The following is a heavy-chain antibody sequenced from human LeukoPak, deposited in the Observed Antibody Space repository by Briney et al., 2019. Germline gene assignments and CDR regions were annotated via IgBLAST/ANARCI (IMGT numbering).Heavy chain of an antibody. V-gene: IGHV3-66*01. Sequence: GGSLRLSCAASGFTVSSNYMSWVRQAPGKGLEWVSVIYSGGSTYYADSVKGRFTISRDNSKNTLYLQMNSLRAEDTAVYYCARGVIAAGYYYYGMDVWGQGTTVTVS. CDR2: IYSGGST. CDR1: GFTVSSNY. CDR3: ARGVIAAGYYYYGMDV. D-gene: IGHD6-13*01. J-gene: IGHJ6*02.